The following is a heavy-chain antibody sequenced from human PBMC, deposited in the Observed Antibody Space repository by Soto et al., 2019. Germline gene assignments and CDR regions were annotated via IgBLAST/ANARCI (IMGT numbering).Heavy chain of an antibody. V-gene: IGHV4-39*01. CDR2: VYESVTT. Sequence: QVHLQESGPGLVRPSETLSLTCAVSGASISRTGFHWGWIRQPPGQGLEWIGSVYESVTTYYNSSMKSLVTISLDMSKNLFSLELKSVTAADTAVYYGSRRGSGHTFDYWGQGTLVTVSS. CDR1: GASISRTGFH. CDR3: SRRGSGHTFDY. J-gene: IGHJ4*02. D-gene: IGHD3-10*01.